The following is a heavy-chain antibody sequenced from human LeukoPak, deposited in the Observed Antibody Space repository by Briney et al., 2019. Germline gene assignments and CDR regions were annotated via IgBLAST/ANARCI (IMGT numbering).Heavy chain of an antibody. D-gene: IGHD3-9*01. CDR3: ARTHYDILTGYYNRFDY. J-gene: IGHJ4*02. Sequence: SETLSLTCTVSGGSISSSSYYWGWIRQPPGKGLEWIGSIYYSGSTYYNPSLKSRVIISVDTSKNQFSLKLSSVTAADTAVYYCARTHYDILTGYYNRFDYWGQGTLVTVSS. CDR1: GGSISSSSYY. CDR2: IYYSGST. V-gene: IGHV4-39*07.